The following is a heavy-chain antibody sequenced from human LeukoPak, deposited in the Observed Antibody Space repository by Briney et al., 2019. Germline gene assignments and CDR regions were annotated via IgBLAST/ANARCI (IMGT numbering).Heavy chain of an antibody. D-gene: IGHD3-22*01. CDR3: ARDHSLDSSGYFWFDP. V-gene: IGHV3-21*01. Sequence: GGSLRLSCAASGFTFSSYSMNWVRQAPRKGLEWVSSISSSSSYIYYADSVKGRFTISRDNAKNSLYLQMNSLRAEDTAVYYCARDHSLDSSGYFWFDPWGQGTLVTVSS. J-gene: IGHJ5*02. CDR1: GFTFSSYS. CDR2: ISSSSSYI.